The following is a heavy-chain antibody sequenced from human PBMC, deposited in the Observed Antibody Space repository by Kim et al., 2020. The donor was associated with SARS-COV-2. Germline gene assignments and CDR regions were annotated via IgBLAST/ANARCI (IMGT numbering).Heavy chain of an antibody. CDR1: GGSISSSSYY. CDR3: ARHTYCSGGSCYFYYYGMDV. J-gene: IGHJ6*02. CDR2: IYYSGST. D-gene: IGHD2-15*01. V-gene: IGHV4-39*01. Sequence: SETLSLTCTVSGGSISSSSYYWGWIRQPPGKGLEWIGSIYYSGSTYYNPSLKSRVTISVDTSKNQFSLKLSSVTAADTAVYYCARHTYCSGGSCYFYYYGMDVWGQGTTVTVSS.